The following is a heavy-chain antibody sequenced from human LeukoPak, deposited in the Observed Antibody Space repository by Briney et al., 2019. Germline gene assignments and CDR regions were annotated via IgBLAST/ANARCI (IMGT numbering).Heavy chain of an antibody. CDR1: GGTFSSYA. Sequence: SVKVSXKASGGTFSSYAISWVRQAPGQGLEWMGGIIPIFDTANYAQKFQGRVTITTDESTSTAYMELSSLRSEDTAVYYCARDHYDSSGYYYVDPNWFDPWGQGTLVTVSS. CDR3: ARDHYDSSGYYYVDPNWFDP. CDR2: IIPIFDTA. J-gene: IGHJ5*02. V-gene: IGHV1-69*05. D-gene: IGHD3-22*01.